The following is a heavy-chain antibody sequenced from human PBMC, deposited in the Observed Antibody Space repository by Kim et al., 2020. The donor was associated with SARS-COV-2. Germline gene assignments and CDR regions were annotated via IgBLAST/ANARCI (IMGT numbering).Heavy chain of an antibody. Sequence: PSLKSRVTKSVDTSKNQFSLKLSSVTAADTAVYYCARRLKKGSSWSPFDPWGQGTLVTVSS. D-gene: IGHD6-13*01. V-gene: IGHV4-34*01. CDR3: ARRLKKGSSWSPFDP. J-gene: IGHJ5*02.